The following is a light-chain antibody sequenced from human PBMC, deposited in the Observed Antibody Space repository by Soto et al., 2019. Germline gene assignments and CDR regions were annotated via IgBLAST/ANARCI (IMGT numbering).Light chain of an antibody. CDR1: SSNIGAGYE. J-gene: IGLJ1*01. CDR2: DNS. Sequence: QSALRQPPSVSGAPGQRVTISCTGSSSNIGAGYEVYWYQQLPGTAPKLLIYDNSNRPSGVPDRLSGSKSGTSASLAITGLQAEDEADYYCQSYDSSLSGYVFGTGTKVTVL. V-gene: IGLV1-40*01. CDR3: QSYDSSLSGYV.